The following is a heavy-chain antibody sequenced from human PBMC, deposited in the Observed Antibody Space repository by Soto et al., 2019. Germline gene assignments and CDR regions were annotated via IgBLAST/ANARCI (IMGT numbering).Heavy chain of an antibody. V-gene: IGHV4-4*02. J-gene: IGHJ5*02. CDR1: GGSVSSSNW. CDR2: IYHSGST. CDR3: ARGVWFGELSLIRWFDL. D-gene: IGHD3-10*01. Sequence: SESLSLTCAVSGGSVSSSNWWGWVRQPPGKGLEWIGEIYHSGSTNYNPSIKSRVTISVDKSKNQFALKRSSVTAADTAVYYCARGVWFGELSLIRWFDLWGQGTLVTVSS.